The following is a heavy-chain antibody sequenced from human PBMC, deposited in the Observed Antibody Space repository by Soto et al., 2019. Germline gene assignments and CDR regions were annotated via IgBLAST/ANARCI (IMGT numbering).Heavy chain of an antibody. Sequence: SKTLSLTCTVSGGSISSGGYYWSWIRQHPGKGLEWIGYIYYSGSTYYNPSLKSRVTISVDTSKNQFSLKLSSVTAADTAVYYCARDGQLGDAFDIWGQGTMVTVSS. CDR1: GGSISSGGYY. D-gene: IGHD1-1*01. V-gene: IGHV4-31*03. CDR2: IYYSGST. J-gene: IGHJ3*02. CDR3: ARDGQLGDAFDI.